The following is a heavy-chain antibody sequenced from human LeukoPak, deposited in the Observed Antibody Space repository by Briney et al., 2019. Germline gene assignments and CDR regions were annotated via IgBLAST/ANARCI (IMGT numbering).Heavy chain of an antibody. CDR1: GYSFTSYW. CDR3: ARLRTSYCSSTSCWGSYYYGMDV. V-gene: IGHV5-51*01. J-gene: IGHJ6*02. Sequence: GESPKISCKGSGYSFTSYWIGWVRQMPGKGLEWMGIIYPGDSDTRYSPSFQGQVTISADKSISTAYLQWSSLKASDTAMYYCARLRTSYCSSTSCWGSYYYGMDVWGQGTTVTVSS. CDR2: IYPGDSDT. D-gene: IGHD2-2*01.